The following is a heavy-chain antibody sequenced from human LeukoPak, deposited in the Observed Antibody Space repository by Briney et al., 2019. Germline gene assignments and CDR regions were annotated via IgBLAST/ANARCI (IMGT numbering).Heavy chain of an antibody. Sequence: GGSLRLSCAASGFTFSNYWMHWVRQAPGKGLVWVSRINSDGSTTNYVDSVKGRFTISRDNAKNTLFLQMNSLRAEDTAVYYCASLQNVPSYYYYYVMDVWGQGTTVTVSS. J-gene: IGHJ6*02. CDR1: GFTFSNYW. V-gene: IGHV3-74*01. D-gene: IGHD2/OR15-2a*01. CDR3: ASLQNVPSYYYYYVMDV. CDR2: INSDGSTT.